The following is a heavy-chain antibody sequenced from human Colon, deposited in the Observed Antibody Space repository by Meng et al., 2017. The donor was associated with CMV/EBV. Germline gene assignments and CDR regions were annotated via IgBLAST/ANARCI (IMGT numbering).Heavy chain of an antibody. J-gene: IGHJ4*02. CDR2: IYYSGST. CDR3: ASAGPQLDY. V-gene: IGHV4-39*01. Sequence: GSLRLSCTVSGGSISSSSYYWGWIRQPPGKGLEWIGSIYYSGSTYYNPSLKSRVTISVDTSKNQFSLKLSSVTAADTAVYYCASAGPQLDYWGQGTLVTVS. CDR1: GGSISSSSYY.